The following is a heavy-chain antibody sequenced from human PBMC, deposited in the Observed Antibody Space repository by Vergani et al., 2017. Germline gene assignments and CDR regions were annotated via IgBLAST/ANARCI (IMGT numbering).Heavy chain of an antibody. CDR2: LTGGGGST. CDR3: TKGSRGYTGYFFDY. D-gene: IGHD5-12*01. Sequence: EVQLLESGGGLAQPGGSLRLSCAASGFTFSTYAMHWVRQAPGKGLEWVSALTGGGGSTYYADSFKGRFIISRDNSRDTLYLQMNSLRPEDTAVYYCTKGSRGYTGYFFDYWGQGTLATVSS. V-gene: IGHV3-23*01. CDR1: GFTFSTYA. J-gene: IGHJ4*02.